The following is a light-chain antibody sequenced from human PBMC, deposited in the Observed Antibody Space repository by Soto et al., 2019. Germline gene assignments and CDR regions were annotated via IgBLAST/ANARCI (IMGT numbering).Light chain of an antibody. CDR3: QQYGTSPYT. CDR1: QSVTNNY. Sequence: ENVLTQSPGTLSLSPGEGATLSCRASQSVTNNYLAGYRQKPGQPPSLLIYGSSSRAAGIPDRFSGSGSGTDFTLTISRLEPEDFAVYHCQQYGTSPYTFGQGTKLEI. V-gene: IGKV3-20*01. J-gene: IGKJ2*01. CDR2: GSS.